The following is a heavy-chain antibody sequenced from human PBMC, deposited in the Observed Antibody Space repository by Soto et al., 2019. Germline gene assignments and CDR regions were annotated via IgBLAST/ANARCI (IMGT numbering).Heavy chain of an antibody. CDR2: IIPVFGTG. V-gene: IGHV1-69*06. Sequence: QVQLVQSGAEVKKPGSSVKVSCKASGGTFSSYAISWVRQAPGQGLEWMGGIIPVFGTGIYAQKFQGRVTISADKSTNTAYMELSSLRSEDTAVYFCARVGGTGRYTYGLDYWGQGTLVTVSS. CDR1: GGTFSSYA. J-gene: IGHJ4*02. CDR3: ARVGGTGRYTYGLDY. D-gene: IGHD5-18*01.